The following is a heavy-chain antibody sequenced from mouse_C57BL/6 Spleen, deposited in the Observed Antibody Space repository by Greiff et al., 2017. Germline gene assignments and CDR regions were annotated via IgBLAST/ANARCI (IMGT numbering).Heavy chain of an antibody. Sequence: EVQRVESGGGLVKPGGSLKLSCAASGFTFSDYGMHWVRQAPEKGLEWVAYISSGSSTIYYADTVKGRFTISRDNAKNTLFLQLTSLRSEDTAMYYCAKPLYDGYYGYAMDYWGQGTSVTVSS. CDR3: AKPLYDGYYGYAMDY. V-gene: IGHV5-17*01. CDR1: GFTFSDYG. CDR2: ISSGSSTI. D-gene: IGHD2-3*01. J-gene: IGHJ4*01.